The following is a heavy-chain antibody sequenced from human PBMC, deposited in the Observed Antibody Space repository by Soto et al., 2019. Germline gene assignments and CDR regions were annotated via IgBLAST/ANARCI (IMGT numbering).Heavy chain of an antibody. CDR1: GGTFSIYA. CDR3: SFSGLALTVDY. V-gene: IGHV1-69*13. J-gene: IGHJ4*02. CDR2: IIPIFGTA. Sequence: SVKVSCKASGGTFSIYAIIWVRQAPGQGLEWMGGIIPIFGTANYAQKFQGRVTITADESTSTAYMELSSLRSEDTAVYYCSFSGLALTVDYWGQGTLVTVSS. D-gene: IGHD1-26*01.